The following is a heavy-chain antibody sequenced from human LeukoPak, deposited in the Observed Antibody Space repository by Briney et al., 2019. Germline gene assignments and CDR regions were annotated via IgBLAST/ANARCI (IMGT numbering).Heavy chain of an antibody. D-gene: IGHD1-7*01. V-gene: IGHV3-23*01. CDR3: AKDWRYGTSGPDWYFDL. CDR1: GFTFSDYA. Sequence: GGSLRLSCAASGFTFSDYAMSWVRQAPGKGLEWVSAIVKSGGSTYADSVKGGFTISRDNSKNTLYLQMNSLRAEEPAVYYCAKDWRYGTSGPDWYFDLCGRGTLVTVSS. J-gene: IGHJ2*01. CDR2: IVKSGGST.